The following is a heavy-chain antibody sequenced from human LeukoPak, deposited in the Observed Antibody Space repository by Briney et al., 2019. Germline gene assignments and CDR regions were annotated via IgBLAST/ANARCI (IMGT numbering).Heavy chain of an antibody. CDR3: AKDRGGSWFADFDY. CDR2: ITGSGGST. Sequence: TGRSLRLSCAASGFTFSSYGMSWVRQAPGKGLEWVSAITGSGGSTTHANSVKGRFTISRDNSKNTLYLQMSSLRVEDTAVYYCAKDRGGSWFADFDYWGQGTLVTVSS. J-gene: IGHJ4*02. D-gene: IGHD6-13*01. V-gene: IGHV3-23*01. CDR1: GFTFSSYG.